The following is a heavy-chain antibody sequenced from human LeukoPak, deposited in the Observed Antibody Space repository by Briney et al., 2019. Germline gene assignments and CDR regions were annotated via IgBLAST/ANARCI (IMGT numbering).Heavy chain of an antibody. Sequence: ASVKVSCKASGGTFSSYAINWVRQAPGQGLEWMGWINAYNGNTNYAQKLQGRATMTTDTSTSTAYMELRSLRSDDTAVYYCARGAGIAVASDYWGQGTLVTVSS. CDR2: INAYNGNT. J-gene: IGHJ4*02. CDR3: ARGAGIAVASDY. V-gene: IGHV1-18*01. CDR1: GGTFSSYA. D-gene: IGHD6-13*01.